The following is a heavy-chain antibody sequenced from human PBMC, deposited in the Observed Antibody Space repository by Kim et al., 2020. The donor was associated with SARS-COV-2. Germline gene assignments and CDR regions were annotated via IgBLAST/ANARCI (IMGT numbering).Heavy chain of an antibody. V-gene: IGHV3-23*01. D-gene: IGHD6-13*01. CDR3: AKEGPIAAAGWDYFDY. Sequence: SVKERFTIARDNSKNPLYLKMNSLRAEDTAVYYCAKEGPIAAAGWDYFDYWGQGTLVTVSS. J-gene: IGHJ4*02.